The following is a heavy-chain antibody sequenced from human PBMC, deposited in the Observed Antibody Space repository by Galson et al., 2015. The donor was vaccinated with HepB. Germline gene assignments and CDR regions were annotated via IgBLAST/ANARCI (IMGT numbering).Heavy chain of an antibody. Sequence: SLRLSCAASGFTFSSYWMSWVRQAPGKGLEWVANIKQDGSEKYYVDSVKGRFTISRDNAKNSLYLQMNSLRAEDTAVYYCARDTNSYGSHYYYYGMDVWGQGTTVIVSS. CDR3: ARDTNSYGSHYYYYGMDV. D-gene: IGHD5-18*01. V-gene: IGHV3-7*01. CDR1: GFTFSSYW. J-gene: IGHJ6*02. CDR2: IKQDGSEK.